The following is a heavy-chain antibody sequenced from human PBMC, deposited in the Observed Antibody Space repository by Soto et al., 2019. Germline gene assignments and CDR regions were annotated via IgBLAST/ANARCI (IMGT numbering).Heavy chain of an antibody. CDR2: INPNSGGT. D-gene: IGHD1-7*01. Sequence: ASVEVSCKASGYTFTGYYMHWVRQAPGQGLEWMGWINPNSGGTNYAQKFQGWVTMTRDTSISTAYMELSRLRSDDTAVYYCARDITGTTSGMDVWGQGTTVTVSS. CDR3: ARDITGTTSGMDV. V-gene: IGHV1-2*04. CDR1: GYTFTGYY. J-gene: IGHJ6*02.